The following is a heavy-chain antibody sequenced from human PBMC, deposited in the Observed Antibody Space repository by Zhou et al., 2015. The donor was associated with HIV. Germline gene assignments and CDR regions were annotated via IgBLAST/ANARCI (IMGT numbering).Heavy chain of an antibody. Sequence: QVQLVQSGAEVKKPGSSVKVSCKASGGTFSSYTISWVRQAPGQGLEWMGRIIPILGIANYAQKFQGRVTITADESTSTAYMELSSLRSEDTAVYYCARGVRYCSGGSCYSESDNYYYYMDVWGKGTTVTVSS. CDR2: IIPILGIA. CDR3: ARGVRYCSGGSCYSESDNYYYYMDV. CDR1: GGTFSSYT. J-gene: IGHJ6*03. D-gene: IGHD2-15*01. V-gene: IGHV1-69*02.